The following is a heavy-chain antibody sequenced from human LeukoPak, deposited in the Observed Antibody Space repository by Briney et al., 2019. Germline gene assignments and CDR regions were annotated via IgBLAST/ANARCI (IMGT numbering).Heavy chain of an antibody. D-gene: IGHD3-10*01. V-gene: IGHV3-21*01. CDR1: GFTFSSYS. J-gene: IGHJ4*02. CDR3: ARDRVRGVMEY. Sequence: KPGGSLRLSCAASGFTFSSYSMSWVRQAPGKGLEWVSSISSSSSYIYYADSVKGRFTISRDNAKNSLYLHMNSLRAEDTAVYYCARDRVRGVMEYWGQGTLVTVSS. CDR2: ISSSSSYI.